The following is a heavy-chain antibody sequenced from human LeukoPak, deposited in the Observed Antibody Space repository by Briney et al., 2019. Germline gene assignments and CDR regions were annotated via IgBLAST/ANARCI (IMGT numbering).Heavy chain of an antibody. J-gene: IGHJ3*02. CDR1: GGSFSGYY. V-gene: IGHV4-34*01. D-gene: IGHD5-12*01. Sequence: SETLSLTCAVYGGSFSGYYWSWIRQPPGKRPEWIGEINHSGSTNYNPSLKSRVTISVDTSKNQFSLKLSSVTAADTAVYYCARKSGYAGPFDIWGQGTMVTVSS. CDR2: INHSGST. CDR3: ARKSGYAGPFDI.